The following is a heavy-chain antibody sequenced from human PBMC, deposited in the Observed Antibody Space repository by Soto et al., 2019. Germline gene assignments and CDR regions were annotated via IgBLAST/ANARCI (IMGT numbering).Heavy chain of an antibody. CDR3: ARDVSGVGLFDP. J-gene: IGHJ5*02. V-gene: IGHV1-18*01. D-gene: IGHD3-3*01. Sequence: ASVKVSCKASGYTFTSYGISWVRQAPGQGLEWMGWTSAYNGNTNYAQKLQGRVTMTTDTSTSTAYMELRSLRSDDTAVYYCARDVSGVGLFDPWGQGTLVTVSS. CDR1: GYTFTSYG. CDR2: TSAYNGNT.